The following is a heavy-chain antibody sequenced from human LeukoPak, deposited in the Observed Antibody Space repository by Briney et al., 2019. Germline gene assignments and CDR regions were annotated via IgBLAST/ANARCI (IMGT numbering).Heavy chain of an antibody. J-gene: IGHJ4*02. Sequence: GGSLRLSCAASGFTFSSYSMNWVRQAPGKGLEWVSSISSSSSYIYYADSVKGRFTISRDNAKNSLYLQMNSLRAEDTAVYYCASVTSDYDFWSGVYPFDYWGQGTLVTVSS. D-gene: IGHD3-3*01. CDR3: ASVTSDYDFWSGVYPFDY. CDR1: GFTFSSYS. V-gene: IGHV3-21*01. CDR2: ISSSSSYI.